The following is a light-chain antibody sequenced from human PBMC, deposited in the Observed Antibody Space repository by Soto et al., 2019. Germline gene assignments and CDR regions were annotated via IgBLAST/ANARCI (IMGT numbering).Light chain of an antibody. CDR1: QSVSSSY. CDR3: QQYGSSLLP. CDR2: GAS. Sequence: EIVLTQSPGTLSLSPGERATLSCRASQSVSSSYLAWYQQKPGQAPRILIYGASSRATGIPDRFSGSGSGTDFTLTISRLEPEDFAVYYCQQYGSSLLPFGGGTKVEIK. V-gene: IGKV3-20*01. J-gene: IGKJ4*01.